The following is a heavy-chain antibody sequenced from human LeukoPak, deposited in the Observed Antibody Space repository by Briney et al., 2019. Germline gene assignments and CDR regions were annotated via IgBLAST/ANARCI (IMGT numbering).Heavy chain of an antibody. D-gene: IGHD5-24*01. CDR3: AKNLSMAGFDY. CDR1: GFTFSSYA. V-gene: IGHV3-23*01. CDR2: ISGSGYST. Sequence: GGSLRLSCATSGFTFSSYAMSWVRQAPGKGLEWVSAISGSGYSTYYADSVKGRFTISRDNSKNTLYLQMNSLRVEDTAVYYCAKNLSMAGFDYWGQGTLVTVSS. J-gene: IGHJ4*02.